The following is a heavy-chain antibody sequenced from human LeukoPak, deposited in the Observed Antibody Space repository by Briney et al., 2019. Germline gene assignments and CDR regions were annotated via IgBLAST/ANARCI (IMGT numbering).Heavy chain of an antibody. CDR2: IIPIFGTA. J-gene: IGHJ4*02. Sequence: SVKVSCKASGGTFSSYAISWVRQAPGQGLEWMGGIIPIFGTANYAQKFQGRVTMTTDTSTSTAYMELRSLRSDDTAVYYCARGPGGDCSSTSCLLFDYWGQGTLVTVSS. CDR1: GGTFSSYA. V-gene: IGHV1-69*05. D-gene: IGHD2-2*01. CDR3: ARGPGGDCSSTSCLLFDY.